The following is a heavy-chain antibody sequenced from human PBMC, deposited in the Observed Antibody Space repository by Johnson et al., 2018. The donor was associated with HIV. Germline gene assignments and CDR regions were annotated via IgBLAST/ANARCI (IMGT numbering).Heavy chain of an antibody. CDR1: GFTFSDYD. V-gene: IGHV3-13*01. CDR3: ARTYSSSWLRDAFDI. J-gene: IGHJ3*02. CDR2: IGTAGDT. Sequence: VQLVESGGGLVKPGGSLRLSCAASGFTFSDYDMHWVRQATGKGLEWVSAIGTAGDTYYPGSVKGRFTISRENAKNSLYLQMNSLRAEDTAVYYCARTYSSSWLRDAFDIWGQGTMVTVSS. D-gene: IGHD6-13*01.